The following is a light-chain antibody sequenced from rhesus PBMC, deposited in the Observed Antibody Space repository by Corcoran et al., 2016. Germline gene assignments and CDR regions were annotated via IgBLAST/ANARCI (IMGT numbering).Light chain of an antibody. CDR3: QVWDSSTKSI. CDR2: ADS. Sequence: SYDLTPPPSVSAASGQTARITCGGDNIGSKNVQWYQQRPALAPVLVIYADSERPSGIPERFSGSNSGNTATLTISGVEAGDEAAYYCQVWDSSTKSIFGVGTRLTVL. CDR1: NIGSKN. J-gene: IGLJ1*01. V-gene: IGLV3-25*02.